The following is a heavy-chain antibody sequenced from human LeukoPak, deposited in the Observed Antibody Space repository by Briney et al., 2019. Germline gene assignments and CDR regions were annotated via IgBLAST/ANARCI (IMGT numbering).Heavy chain of an antibody. Sequence: SETLSLTCTVSGGSVSSGSYYWSWIRQPPGKGLEWIGYIYYSGSTNYNPSLKSRVTISVDTSKNQFSLKLSFVTAADTAVYYCARDVPGGWFDPWGQGTLVTVSS. CDR2: IYYSGST. CDR3: ARDVPGGWFDP. V-gene: IGHV4-61*01. J-gene: IGHJ5*02. D-gene: IGHD3-10*01. CDR1: GGSVSSGSYY.